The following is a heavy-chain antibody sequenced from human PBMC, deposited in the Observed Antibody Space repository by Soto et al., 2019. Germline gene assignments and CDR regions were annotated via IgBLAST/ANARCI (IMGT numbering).Heavy chain of an antibody. CDR2: VYYTGST. V-gene: IGHV4-39*02. CDR1: GGSISSITNP. J-gene: IGHJ6*02. CDR3: TRDLDIGHRGYGQSNV. Sequence: SETLSLTCTVSGGSISSITNPWGWIRQPPGKGLEWIGSVYYTGSTYYNPSLKGRLTISVEASKNQFSLELTSVTAADTAVYYCTRDLDIGHRGYGQSNVWGQGKTVT. D-gene: IGHD5-12*01.